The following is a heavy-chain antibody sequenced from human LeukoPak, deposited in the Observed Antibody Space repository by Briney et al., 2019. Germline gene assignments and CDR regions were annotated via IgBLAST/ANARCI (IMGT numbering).Heavy chain of an antibody. V-gene: IGHV4-39*01. J-gene: IGHJ4*02. CDR2: IYYSGST. Sequence: SETLSLTCTVSSGSISSSYYYWGWIRQPPGKGLEWIGSIYYSGSTYYNPSPKSRVTISVDTSKNQFSLKLRSVTAADTAVYYCARGDNFYFDYWGQGTLVTVSS. CDR3: ARGDNFYFDY. D-gene: IGHD1-1*01. CDR1: SGSISSSYYY.